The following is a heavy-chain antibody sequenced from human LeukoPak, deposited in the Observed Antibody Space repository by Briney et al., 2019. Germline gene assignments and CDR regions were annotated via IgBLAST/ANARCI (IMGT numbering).Heavy chain of an antibody. D-gene: IGHD3-16*01. J-gene: IGHJ6*03. CDR2: ISGGGDTT. CDR1: GFTFNNYA. Sequence: GGSLGLSCAASGFTFNNYAMSWVRQAPGKGLERVSTISGGGDTTYYADSVKGRFTISRDTSQNTLSLQLNSLRAEDTAIYYCAKDAGDGGYYYYMDVWGKGTPVTVSS. V-gene: IGHV3-23*01. CDR3: AKDAGDGGYYYYMDV.